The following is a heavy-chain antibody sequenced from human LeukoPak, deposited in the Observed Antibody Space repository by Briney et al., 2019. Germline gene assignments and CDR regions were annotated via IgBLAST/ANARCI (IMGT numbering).Heavy chain of an antibody. J-gene: IGHJ6*03. CDR3: ARDPNIAAEQTFYYYYYMDV. V-gene: IGHV3-23*01. D-gene: IGHD6-13*01. Sequence: GGSLRLSCAASGFTFSNYVMSWVRQAPGKRLEWVSGISSSGGSTYYADSVKGRFTISRDNSKNTLYLQMNSLRAEDTAVYYCARDPNIAAEQTFYYYYYMDVWGKGTTVTVSS. CDR1: GFTFSNYV. CDR2: ISSSGGST.